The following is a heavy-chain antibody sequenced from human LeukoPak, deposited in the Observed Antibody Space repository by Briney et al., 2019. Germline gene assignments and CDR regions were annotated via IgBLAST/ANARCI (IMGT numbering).Heavy chain of an antibody. CDR3: ARAVAAPCDYYYGMDV. CDR2: IIPIFGTA. D-gene: IGHD6-6*01. J-gene: IGHJ6*02. V-gene: IGHV1-69*13. Sequence: SVKVSCKASGGTFSSYAISWVRQAPGQGLEWMGGIIPIFGTANYAQKFQGRVTITADESTSTAYMELSSLRSEDTAVYYCARAVAAPCDYYYGMDVWGQGTTVTVSS. CDR1: GGTFSSYA.